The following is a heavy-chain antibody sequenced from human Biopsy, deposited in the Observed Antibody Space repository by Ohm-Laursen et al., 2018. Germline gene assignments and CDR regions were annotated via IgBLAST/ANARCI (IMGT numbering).Heavy chain of an antibody. CDR2: IEYSDKT. J-gene: IGHJ4*02. CDR1: GESMGTYS. Sequence: GTLSLTCTVSGESMGTYSWSWIRRPPGKGLEWIGYIEYSDKTYYNPSLESRVAFSVDTSKNQFSLRLMYVTAADTAVYYCARHRYCSSTSCSNSNYYFDFWGQGTLVTVSS. D-gene: IGHD2-2*01. CDR3: ARHRYCSSTSCSNSNYYFDF. V-gene: IGHV4-59*08.